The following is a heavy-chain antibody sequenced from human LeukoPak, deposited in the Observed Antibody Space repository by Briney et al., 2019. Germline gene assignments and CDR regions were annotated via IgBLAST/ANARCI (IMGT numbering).Heavy chain of an antibody. V-gene: IGHV7-4-1*02. J-gene: IGHJ4*02. CDR3: ARDRLSYYGSGSYFHYFDY. D-gene: IGHD3-10*01. Sequence: RASVKVSCKASGYTFTGYYMHWVRQAPGQGLEWMGWINTNTGNPTYAQGFTGRFVFSLDTSVSTAYLQISSLKAEDTAVYYCARDRLSYYGSGSYFHYFDYWGQGTLVTVSS. CDR2: INTNTGNP. CDR1: GYTFTGYY.